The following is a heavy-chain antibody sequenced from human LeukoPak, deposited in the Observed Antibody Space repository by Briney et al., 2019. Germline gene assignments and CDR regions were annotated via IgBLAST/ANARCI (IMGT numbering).Heavy chain of an antibody. D-gene: IGHD3-9*01. CDR2: INHSGST. Sequence: PSETLSLTCAVYGGSFSGYYWSWIRQPPGKGLEWIGEINHSGSTNYNPSLKSRVTISVDTSKNQFSLKLSSVTAADTAVYYCARGPLRYFDWFPDGMDVWGQGTTVTVSS. CDR3: ARGPLRYFDWFPDGMDV. V-gene: IGHV4-34*01. J-gene: IGHJ6*02. CDR1: GGSFSGYY.